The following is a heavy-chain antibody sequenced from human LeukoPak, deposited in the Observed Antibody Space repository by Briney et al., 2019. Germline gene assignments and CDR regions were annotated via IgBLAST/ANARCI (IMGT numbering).Heavy chain of an antibody. V-gene: IGHV1-69*05. CDR2: IIPIFGTA. D-gene: IGHD3-22*01. CDR3: ARNDPSHDSSGYYFDY. Sequence: SVKVSCKASGGTFSSYAISWVRQAPGQGLEWMGRIIPIFGTANYAQKFQGRATITTDESTSTAYMELSSLRSEDTAVYYCARNDPSHDSSGYYFDYWGQGTLVTVSS. J-gene: IGHJ4*02. CDR1: GGTFSSYA.